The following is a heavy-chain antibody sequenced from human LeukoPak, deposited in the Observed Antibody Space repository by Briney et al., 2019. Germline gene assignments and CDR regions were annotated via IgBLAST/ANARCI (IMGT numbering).Heavy chain of an antibody. J-gene: IGHJ4*02. V-gene: IGHV1-2*04. CDR3: ARITTALPAAFDY. CDR2: INPNSGGT. D-gene: IGHD2-2*01. CDR1: GYTFTGYY. Sequence: GASVNVSCKASGYTFTGYYMHWVRQAPGQGLEWMGWINPNSGGTNYAQKFQGWVTMTRDTSISTAYMELSRLRSDDTAVYYCARITTALPAAFDYWGQGTLVTVSS.